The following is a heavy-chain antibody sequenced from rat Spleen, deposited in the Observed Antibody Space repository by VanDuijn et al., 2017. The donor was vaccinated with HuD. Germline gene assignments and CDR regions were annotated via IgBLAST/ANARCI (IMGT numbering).Heavy chain of an antibody. CDR2: ISYDGGTT. CDR1: GVTFSNYG. Sequence: EVQLVESGGGLVQPGRSMKLSCAASGVTFSNYGMAWVRQAPKKGLEWVAYISYDGGTTYYRDSVKGRFTISRDNAKNTQYLQMDSLRSEDTATYYCARRGTTGPEFFDYWGQGVMVTVSS. J-gene: IGHJ2*01. D-gene: IGHD1-11*01. CDR3: ARRGTTGPEFFDY. V-gene: IGHV5S13*01.